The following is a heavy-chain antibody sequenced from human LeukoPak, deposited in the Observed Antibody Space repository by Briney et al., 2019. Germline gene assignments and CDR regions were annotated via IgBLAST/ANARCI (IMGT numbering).Heavy chain of an antibody. CDR3: TSLYCSGGSCYSNWFDP. Sequence: SETLSLTCAVYGGSFSGYYWSWIRQPPGKGLEWIGEINHSGSTNYNPSLKSRVTIPVDTSKNQFSLKLSSVTAADTAVYYCTSLYCSGGSCYSNWFDPWGQGTLVTVSS. J-gene: IGHJ5*02. CDR1: GGSFSGYY. CDR2: INHSGST. V-gene: IGHV4-34*01. D-gene: IGHD2-15*01.